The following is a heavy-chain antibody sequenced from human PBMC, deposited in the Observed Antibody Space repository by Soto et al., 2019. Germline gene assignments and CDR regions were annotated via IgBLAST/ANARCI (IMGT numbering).Heavy chain of an antibody. J-gene: IGHJ6*03. CDR1: GFTFSSYG. CDR3: ARGRAVAAATQGYYYMDV. D-gene: IGHD6-25*01. CDR2: IWYDGSNK. Sequence: GGSLRLSCAASGFTFSSYGMHWVRQAPGKGLEWVAVIWYDGSNKYYADSVKGRFTISRDNSKNTLYLQMNSVRAEDRAVYYWARGRAVAAATQGYYYMDVGGKGARVTVS. V-gene: IGHV3-33*08.